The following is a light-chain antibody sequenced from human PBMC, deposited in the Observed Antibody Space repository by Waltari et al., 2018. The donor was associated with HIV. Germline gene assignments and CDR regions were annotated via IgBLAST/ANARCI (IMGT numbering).Light chain of an antibody. Sequence: QSALTQPRSVSGSPGQSVTFSCAGIKFGLSDYNSVSWYQQRPGQAPKLILYNVNERPAGALDRFSASKAANTASLTISGLQAEDEATYFCCSYAGTYTWVFGGGTNLTV. V-gene: IGLV2-11*01. CDR3: CSYAGTYTWV. J-gene: IGLJ3*02. CDR2: NVN. CDR1: KFGLSDYNS.